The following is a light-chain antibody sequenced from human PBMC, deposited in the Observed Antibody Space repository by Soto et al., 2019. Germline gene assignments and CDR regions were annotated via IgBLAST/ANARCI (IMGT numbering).Light chain of an antibody. CDR2: DAS. V-gene: IGKV3-11*01. CDR1: QTISSY. Sequence: EIVLTQSPATLSLSPGERVTLSCRASQTISSYLAWHQQKPGQAPRLLIYDASNRATGIPARFSGSGSGTDFTLTISSLEPEDSAVYYCQQRGSWPPWTFGQGTKVEIK. CDR3: QQRGSWPPWT. J-gene: IGKJ1*01.